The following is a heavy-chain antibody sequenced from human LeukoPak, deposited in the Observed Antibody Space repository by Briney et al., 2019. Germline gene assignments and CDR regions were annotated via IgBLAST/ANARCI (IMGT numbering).Heavy chain of an antibody. CDR3: ARRVAAAFDY. D-gene: IGHD6-13*01. CDR1: GYSFTSYW. CDR2: IYPGDSDT. J-gene: IGHJ4*02. V-gene: IGHV5-51*01. Sequence: GASLQISCKGSGYSFTSYWIGWVRQMPGKGLEWMGIIYPGDSDTRYSPSFHGQVTISADKSISTAYLQWSSLKASDTAIYYCARRVAAAFDYWGQGTLVTVSS.